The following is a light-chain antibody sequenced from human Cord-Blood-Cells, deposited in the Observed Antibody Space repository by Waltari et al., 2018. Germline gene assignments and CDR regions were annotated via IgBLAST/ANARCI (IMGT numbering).Light chain of an antibody. CDR1: KSVLYSSNNKNY. CDR3: QQYYSTPRT. Sequence: DIVMTQSPYSLAVSLGERATINCKSSKSVLYSSNNKNYLAWYQQKPGHPPKLLIYWASTRESGVPDRFSGSGSGTDFTLTNSSLQAEDVAVYYCQQYYSTPRTFGQGTKVEIK. V-gene: IGKV4-1*01. J-gene: IGKJ1*01. CDR2: WAS.